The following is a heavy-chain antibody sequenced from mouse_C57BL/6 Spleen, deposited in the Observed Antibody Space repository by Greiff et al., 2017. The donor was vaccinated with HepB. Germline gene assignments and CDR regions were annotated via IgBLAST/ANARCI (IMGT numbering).Heavy chain of an antibody. CDR3: ARHYGSSYWYFDV. CDR2: INPSSGYT. D-gene: IGHD1-1*01. J-gene: IGHJ1*03. CDR1: GYTFTSYW. V-gene: IGHV1-7*01. Sequence: VQLQQSGAELAKPGASVKLSCKASGYTFTSYWMHWVKQRPGQGLEWIGYINPSSGYTKYNQKFKDKATLTAVKSSSTAYMQLSSLTYEDSAVYYCARHYGSSYWYFDVWGTGTTVTVSS.